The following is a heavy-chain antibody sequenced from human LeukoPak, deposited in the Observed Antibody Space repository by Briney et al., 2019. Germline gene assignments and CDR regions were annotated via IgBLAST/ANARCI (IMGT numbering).Heavy chain of an antibody. J-gene: IGHJ4*02. D-gene: IGHD2-15*01. CDR1: GGSISSYY. Sequence: SETLSLTCTVSGGSISSYYWSWIRQPPGKGLEWIGYIYYSGSTNYNPSLKSRVSISVDTSKNQFSLKLSSVTAADTAVYYCARQYCSGGSCYLDYWGQGTLVTVSS. V-gene: IGHV4-59*08. CDR2: IYYSGST. CDR3: ARQYCSGGSCYLDY.